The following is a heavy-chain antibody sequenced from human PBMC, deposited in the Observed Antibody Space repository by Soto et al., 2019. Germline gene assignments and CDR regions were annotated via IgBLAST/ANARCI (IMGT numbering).Heavy chain of an antibody. D-gene: IGHD5-12*01. Sequence: QVQLQESGPGLVKPSETLSLTCTVSGASVSSGSYYWSWIRQPPGKGLEWIGYVYYSGNTNYTPSLKSRVTISVDTSKNQFSLKLSSATAADTAVYYCARDSVTATISLDYWGQGTLVTVSS. CDR1: GASVSSGSYY. J-gene: IGHJ4*02. CDR3: ARDSVTATISLDY. CDR2: VYYSGNT. V-gene: IGHV4-61*01.